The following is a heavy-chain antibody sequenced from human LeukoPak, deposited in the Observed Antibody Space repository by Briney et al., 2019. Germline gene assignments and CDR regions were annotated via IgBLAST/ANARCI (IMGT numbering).Heavy chain of an antibody. CDR1: GYTFTSYG. CDR3: ARNGITIFGVVIPGPFDY. Sequence: ASVKVSCKASGYTFTSYGISWVRQAPGQGLEWMGIIDPSGGSTSYAQKFQGRVTMTRDMSTSTVYMELSSLRSEDTAVYYCARNGITIFGVVIPGPFDYWGQGTLVTVSS. CDR2: IDPSGGST. D-gene: IGHD3-3*01. V-gene: IGHV1-46*01. J-gene: IGHJ4*02.